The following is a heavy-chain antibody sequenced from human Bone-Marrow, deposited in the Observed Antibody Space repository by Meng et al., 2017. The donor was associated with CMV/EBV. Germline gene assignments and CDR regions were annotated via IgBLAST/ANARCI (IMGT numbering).Heavy chain of an antibody. D-gene: IGHD4-23*01. CDR2: ISSSSSYI. Sequence: GGSLRLSCAASGFTFSSYSMNWVRQAPGKGLEWVSSISSSSSYIYYADSVKGRFTISRDNSKNTLYLQMNSLRAEDTAVYYCARTSETTVVPQRAFDIWGQGTMVTVSS. J-gene: IGHJ3*02. CDR1: GFTFSSYS. CDR3: ARTSETTVVPQRAFDI. V-gene: IGHV3-21*04.